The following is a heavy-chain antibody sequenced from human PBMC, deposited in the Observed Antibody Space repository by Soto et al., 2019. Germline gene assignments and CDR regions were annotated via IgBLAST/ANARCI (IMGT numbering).Heavy chain of an antibody. V-gene: IGHV4-59*01. J-gene: IGHJ1*01. D-gene: IGHD6-19*01. Sequence: SETLSLTCTVSGGSMTSYYWSWIRQPPGKGLEWIGYIYYSGSTTYNASLESRVTISVDTSKNQFSLKLTSVNAADTAVYYCARMAGNSFFQHWGQGTLVTVSS. CDR3: ARMAGNSFFQH. CDR2: IYYSGST. CDR1: GGSMTSYY.